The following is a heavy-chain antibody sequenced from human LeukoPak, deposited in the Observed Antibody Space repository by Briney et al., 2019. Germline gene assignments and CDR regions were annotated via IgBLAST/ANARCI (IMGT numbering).Heavy chain of an antibody. CDR2: IGPNSVGT. CDR3: SRAADVVLVPPSDD. CDR1: GYTFTAYY. D-gene: IGHD2-8*02. V-gene: IGHV1-2*02. J-gene: IGHJ4*02. Sequence: ASVKVSCKASGYTFTAYYMHWVRQAPGQGLEWMGWIGPNSVGTNYAQNFQGRVTMTRDTSISAAYMELSSLRFDDTAVYYCSRAADVVLVPPSDDWGQGTLVTVSS.